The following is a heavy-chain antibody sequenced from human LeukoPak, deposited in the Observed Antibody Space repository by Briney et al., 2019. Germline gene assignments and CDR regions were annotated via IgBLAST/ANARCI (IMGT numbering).Heavy chain of an antibody. CDR3: ARTALYYYGSGSYFDY. CDR2: IYYSGST. J-gene: IGHJ4*02. CDR1: GGSISSYY. Sequence: PSETLSLTCTVSGGSISSYYWSWIRQPPGKGLEWIGYIYYSGSTNYNPSLKSRVTISVDTSKNQFSLKLSSVTAADTAVYCCARTALYYYGSGSYFDYWGQGTLVTVSS. D-gene: IGHD3-10*01. V-gene: IGHV4-59*01.